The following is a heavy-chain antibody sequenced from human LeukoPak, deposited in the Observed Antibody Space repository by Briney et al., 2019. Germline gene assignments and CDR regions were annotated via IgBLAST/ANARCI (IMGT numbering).Heavy chain of an antibody. Sequence: SETLSLTCPVSLGSLTSHSWRWIRPPPGKGLEWIGYIHYSGSTYYNQSLNSRATISVDTSKNQFSLNLSSVTAADTGVYYCARTSIFGNYYMDVWGRGTTVTVSS. CDR1: LGSLTSHS. V-gene: IGHV4-59*11. D-gene: IGHD3-3*01. CDR2: IHYSGST. CDR3: ARTSIFGNYYMDV. J-gene: IGHJ6*03.